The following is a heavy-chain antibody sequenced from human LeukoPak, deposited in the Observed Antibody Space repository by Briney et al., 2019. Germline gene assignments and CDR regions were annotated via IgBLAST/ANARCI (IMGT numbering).Heavy chain of an antibody. Sequence: SETLSLTCTVSGGSITSTNYYWPWIRQPPGKGPEWIGSVYYSGTTYYNPSLMGRATVSVDTSKNQFSLKLSSVTAADTAVYYCARLPRGSSPDYFYYYMDVWGKGIMVTVSS. V-gene: IGHV4-39*07. CDR3: ARLPRGSSPDYFYYYMDV. CDR2: VYYSGTT. J-gene: IGHJ6*03. CDR1: GGSITSTNYY. D-gene: IGHD6-6*01.